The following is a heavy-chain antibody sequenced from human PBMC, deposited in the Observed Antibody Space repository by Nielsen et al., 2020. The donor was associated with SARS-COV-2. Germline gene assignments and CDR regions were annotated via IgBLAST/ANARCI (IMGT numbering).Heavy chain of an antibody. Sequence: ASVKVSCKASGYTFTGHFMHWVRQAPGQGLEWMGRINPKSGGTEYAQKFQGRVTMTEDTSTDTAYMELSSLRSEDTAVYYCATGSPYNWNYWFDPWGQGTLVTVSS. CDR2: INPKSGGT. V-gene: IGHV1-2*06. CDR1: GYTFTGHF. CDR3: ATGSPYNWNYWFDP. D-gene: IGHD1-7*01. J-gene: IGHJ5*02.